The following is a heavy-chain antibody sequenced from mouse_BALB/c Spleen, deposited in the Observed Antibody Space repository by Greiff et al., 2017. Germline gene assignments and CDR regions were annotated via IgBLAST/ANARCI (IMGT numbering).Heavy chain of an antibody. CDR2: ISSGGGST. CDR3: ASVYYGNSYAMDY. CDR1: GFAFSSYD. Sequence: EVKLQESGGGLVKPGGSLKLSCAASGFAFSSYDMSWVRQTPEKRLEWVAYISSGGGSTYYPDTVKGRFTISRDNAKNTLYLQMSSLKSEDTAMYYCASVYYGNSYAMDYWGQGTSVTVSS. J-gene: IGHJ4*01. D-gene: IGHD2-1*01. V-gene: IGHV5-12-1*01.